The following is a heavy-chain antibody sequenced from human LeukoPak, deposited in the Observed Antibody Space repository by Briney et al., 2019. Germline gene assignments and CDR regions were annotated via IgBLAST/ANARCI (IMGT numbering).Heavy chain of an antibody. CDR1: GFTFSSYA. CDR3: ARSGSEWELLCYFDY. D-gene: IGHD1-26*01. V-gene: IGHV3-30-3*01. CDR2: ISYDGSNK. J-gene: IGHJ4*02. Sequence: GGSLRLSCAASGFTFSSYAMHWVRQAPGKGLEWVAVISYDGSNKYYADSVKGRFTISRDNSKNTLYLQMNSLRAEDTAVYYRARSGSEWELLCYFDYWGQGTLVTVSS.